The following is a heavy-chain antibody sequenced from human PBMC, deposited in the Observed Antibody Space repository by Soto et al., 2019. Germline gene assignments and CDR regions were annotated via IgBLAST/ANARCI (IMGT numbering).Heavy chain of an antibody. CDR1: GGSISSGGYS. Sequence: QLQLQESGSGLVKPSQTLSLTCAVSGGSISSGGYSWSWIRQPPGKGLEWIGYIYHSGSTYYNPPLKRRGTISVDRSKNQFPLKLSSVTAADTAVYYCARGYCSGGSCYSDGGFDYWGQGTLVTVSS. J-gene: IGHJ4*02. D-gene: IGHD2-15*01. CDR2: IYHSGST. V-gene: IGHV4-30-2*01. CDR3: ARGYCSGGSCYSDGGFDY.